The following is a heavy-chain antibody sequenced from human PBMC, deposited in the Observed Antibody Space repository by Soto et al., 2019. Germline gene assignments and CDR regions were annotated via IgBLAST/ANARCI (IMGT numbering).Heavy chain of an antibody. CDR2: IFPIFGTA. CDR1: GGTFSSYA. D-gene: IGHD3-3*01. J-gene: IGHJ6*02. V-gene: IGHV1-69*06. CDR3: ARDGYYEPEIAYGMDV. Sequence: QVQLVQSGAEVKKPGSSVKVSCKASGGTFSSYAISWVRQAPGQGLEWMGGIFPIFGTANYAQKFQGRVTITADKSTSTAYMELSSLRSEDTAVYYCARDGYYEPEIAYGMDVWGQGTTVTVSS.